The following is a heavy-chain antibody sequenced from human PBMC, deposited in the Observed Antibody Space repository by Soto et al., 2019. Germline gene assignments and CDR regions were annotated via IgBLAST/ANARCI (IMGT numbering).Heavy chain of an antibody. J-gene: IGHJ4*02. CDR3: AKDTYYHDSSGYYVCDY. CDR2: ISYDGSNK. CDR1: EFSFSSYG. Sequence: QVQVVESGGGVVQPGRSLRLSCAASEFSFSSYGMHWVRQAPGKGLEWMAGISYDGSNKYYVDSVRGRFTISRDNSKNALYLQMNSLRAEDTAVYYCAKDTYYHDSSGYYVCDYLGQGTLVTVSS. D-gene: IGHD3-22*01. V-gene: IGHV3-30*18.